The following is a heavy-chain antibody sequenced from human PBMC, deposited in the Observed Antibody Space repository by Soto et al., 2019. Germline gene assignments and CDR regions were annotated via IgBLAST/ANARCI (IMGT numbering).Heavy chain of an antibody. CDR3: ARLEYQLLYAWFDP. J-gene: IGHJ5*02. CDR2: IDPSDSYT. V-gene: IGHV5-10-1*01. D-gene: IGHD2-2*02. Sequence: ESLKISCKGYGYSFTSYWMNWVRQMPGKDLEWMGRIDPSDSYTNYSPSFQGHVTISADKSISTAYLQWSSLKASDTAMYYCARLEYQLLYAWFDPWGQGTLVTVYS. CDR1: GYSFTSYW.